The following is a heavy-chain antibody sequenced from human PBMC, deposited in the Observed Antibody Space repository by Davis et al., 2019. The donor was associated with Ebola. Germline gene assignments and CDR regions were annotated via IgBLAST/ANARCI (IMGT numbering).Heavy chain of an antibody. CDR2: IDPSDSYT. Sequence: GESLKISCKGSGYSFTSYWISWVRQMPGKGLEWMGRIDPSDSYTNYSPSFQGHVTISADKSISTAYLQLSSLKASDNAMYYCARPYYDSSGYPYDAFDIWGQGTMVTVSS. D-gene: IGHD3-22*01. CDR3: ARPYYDSSGYPYDAFDI. V-gene: IGHV5-10-1*01. CDR1: GYSFTSYW. J-gene: IGHJ3*02.